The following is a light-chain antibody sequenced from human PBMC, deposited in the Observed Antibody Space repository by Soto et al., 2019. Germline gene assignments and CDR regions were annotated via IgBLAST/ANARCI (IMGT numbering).Light chain of an antibody. CDR3: QQIYCPPVT. J-gene: IGKJ1*01. CDR2: AAS. CDR1: QSINNY. Sequence: DIQMTQSPSSLSASVGDRVTITCRASQSINNYLNWYQQKPGRAPMLLIYAASSSKSGVPSRFSGSGSGTDFTLTISRQQPEDLASYYCQQIYCPPVTFGQGTKVEIK. V-gene: IGKV1-39*01.